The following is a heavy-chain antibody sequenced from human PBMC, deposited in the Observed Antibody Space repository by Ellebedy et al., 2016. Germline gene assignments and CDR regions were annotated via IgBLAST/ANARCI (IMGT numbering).Heavy chain of an antibody. CDR3: VKSDGMDV. V-gene: IGHV3-74*01. J-gene: IGHJ6*02. CDR1: GFIFRSYW. Sequence: GGSLRLSCAASGFIFRSYWMHWVRQAPGKGLVWVSRINSDGTTTIYADSVKGRFTISRDNAKKMVYLEMNSLRAEDTAVYYGVKSDGMDVWGQGTTVIVS. CDR2: INSDGTTT.